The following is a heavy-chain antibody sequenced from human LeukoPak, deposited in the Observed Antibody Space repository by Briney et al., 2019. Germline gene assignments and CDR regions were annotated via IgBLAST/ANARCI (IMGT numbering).Heavy chain of an antibody. D-gene: IGHD1-26*01. J-gene: IGHJ4*02. CDR1: GFTFDDYA. V-gene: IGHV3-9*01. CDR2: ISWNSGSI. Sequence: GRSLRLSCAASGFTFDDYATHWVRQAPGKGLEWVSGISWNSGSIGYADSVKGRFTISRDNAKNSLYLQMNSLRAEDTALYYCAKDSAERVGYFDYWGQGTLVTVSS. CDR3: AKDSAERVGYFDY.